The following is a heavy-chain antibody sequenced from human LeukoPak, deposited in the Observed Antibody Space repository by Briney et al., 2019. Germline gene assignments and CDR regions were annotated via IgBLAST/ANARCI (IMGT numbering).Heavy chain of an antibody. CDR1: GGSISSSSFY. J-gene: IGHJ4*02. CDR3: ARRDVSSGYTTGWTDY. V-gene: IGHV4-39*01. Sequence: PSETLSLTCTVSGGSISSSSFYWGWIRQPPGKGLEWVWSIYYSERTYYNPPLKSRVTISVDTSKNQFSLKLSSVTAADTAVYYCARRDVSSGYTTGWTDYWGQGTLVTVSS. CDR2: IYYSERT. D-gene: IGHD6-19*01.